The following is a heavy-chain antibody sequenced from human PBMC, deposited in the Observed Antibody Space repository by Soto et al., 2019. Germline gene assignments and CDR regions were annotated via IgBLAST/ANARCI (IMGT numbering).Heavy chain of an antibody. D-gene: IGHD2-2*02. CDR2: ISGSGGST. CDR3: ASPYCSSTSCYTGNYYYYGMDV. J-gene: IGHJ6*02. V-gene: IGHV3-23*01. CDR1: GFTFSSYA. Sequence: EVQLLESGGGLVQPGGSLRLSCAASGFTFSSYAMSWVRQAPGKGLEWVSAISGSGGSTYYADSVKGRFTISRDNSKNTLYLQMNSLRAEDTAVYYCASPYCSSTSCYTGNYYYYGMDVWGQGTTVTVSS.